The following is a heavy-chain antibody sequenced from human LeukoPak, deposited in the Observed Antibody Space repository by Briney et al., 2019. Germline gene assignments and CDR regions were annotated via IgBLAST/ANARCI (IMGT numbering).Heavy chain of an antibody. CDR2: ISTYNGDT. CDR3: ARGCVHCSYTSRRGDSFNV. J-gene: IGHJ3*01. CDR1: GYSFDAYG. Sequence: ASVKVSCKASGYSFDAYGISWVRQAPGQGLEWLGWISTYNGDTNYAQNLQGRVSMTTDTSTSTVFMELRSLRSDDTAVYYCARGCVHCSYTSRRGDSFNVWGQGTKVTVSS. D-gene: IGHD2-2*01. V-gene: IGHV1-18*01.